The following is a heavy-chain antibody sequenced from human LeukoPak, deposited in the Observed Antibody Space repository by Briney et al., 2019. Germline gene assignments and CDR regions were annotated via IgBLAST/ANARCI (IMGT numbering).Heavy chain of an antibody. CDR1: GYTFTSYG. D-gene: IGHD3-9*01. CDR3: ARDNRYYDILTGYYGSYGMDV. Sequence: ASVKVSCKASGYTFTSYGISWVRQAPGQGLEWMGWISAYNGNTNYAQKLQGRVTMTTDTSTSTAYMELSRLRSDDTAVYYCARDNRYYDILTGYYGSYGMDVWGQGTRSPSP. V-gene: IGHV1-18*01. CDR2: ISAYNGNT. J-gene: IGHJ6*02.